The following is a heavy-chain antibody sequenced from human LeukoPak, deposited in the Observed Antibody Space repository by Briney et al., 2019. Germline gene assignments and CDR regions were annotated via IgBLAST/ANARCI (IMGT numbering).Heavy chain of an antibody. CDR1: GFTFSSYG. V-gene: IGHV3-30*18. Sequence: PGRSLRLSCAASGFTFSSYGMHWVRQAPGKGLEWVAAISYDGSNKYYADSVKGRFTISRDNSKNTLYLQMNSLRAEDTAVYYCAKEGYTSAYYFDYWGQGTLVTVSS. CDR2: ISYDGSNK. CDR3: AKEGYTSAYYFDY. D-gene: IGHD5-18*01. J-gene: IGHJ4*02.